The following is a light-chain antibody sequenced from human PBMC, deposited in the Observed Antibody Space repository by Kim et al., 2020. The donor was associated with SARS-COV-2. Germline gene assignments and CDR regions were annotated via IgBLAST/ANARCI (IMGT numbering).Light chain of an antibody. CDR1: QSVSSNF. V-gene: IGKV3-20*01. CDR3: QQYATSPET. J-gene: IGKJ1*01. CDR2: SAS. Sequence: ENVLTQSPGTLSLSPGERATLSCRASQSVSSNFLAWYQQKAGQAPRLVIYSASSRASGIPDRFSGSGSGTDFTLTISTLEPEDFAVYYCQQYATSPETFGHGTKGESK.